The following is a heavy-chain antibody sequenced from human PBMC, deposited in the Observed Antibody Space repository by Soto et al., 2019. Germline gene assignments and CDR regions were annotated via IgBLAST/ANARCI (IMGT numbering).Heavy chain of an antibody. CDR3: AHRVLRTVFGLVTTTAIYFDF. J-gene: IGHJ4*02. D-gene: IGHD3-3*01. Sequence: QITLKESGPTVVKPTETLTLTCTFSGFSLTTSGVGVGGVRQSPGKAPEWLVLIYWDDDKRYSTSLKSRLTITKDTSKTQVVLTMANGDPADTATYYCAHRVLRTVFGLVTTTAIYFDFWGQGTPVVVSS. CDR1: GFSLTTSGVG. CDR2: IYWDDDK. V-gene: IGHV2-5*02.